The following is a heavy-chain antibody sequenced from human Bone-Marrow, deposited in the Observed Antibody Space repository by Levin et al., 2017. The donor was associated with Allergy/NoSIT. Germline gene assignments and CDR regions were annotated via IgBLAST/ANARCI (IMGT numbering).Heavy chain of an antibody. J-gene: IGHJ3*02. CDR1: GDSLSSNGVA. V-gene: IGHV6-1*01. Sequence: SETLSLTCAISGDSLSSNGVAWNWIRQSPSRGLEWLGRTYYRSKWNTDYAPSVKSRITVTPDTSKSQFSLQLNSVIPEDTAVYYCASGRNNAFDIWGQGTIVTVSS. CDR3: ASGRNNAFDI. D-gene: IGHD1-14*01. CDR2: TYYRSKWNT.